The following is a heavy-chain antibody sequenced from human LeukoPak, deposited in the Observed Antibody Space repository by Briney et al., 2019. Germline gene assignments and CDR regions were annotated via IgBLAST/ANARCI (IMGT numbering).Heavy chain of an antibody. CDR3: ASSTGGGYYYYMDV. CDR1: GGSIRSYY. D-gene: IGHD3-16*01. V-gene: IGHV4-4*09. CDR2: IYTSGST. Sequence: SETLSLTCTVSGGSIRSYYWSWIRQPPGKGLEWIGYIYTSGSTNYNPSLKSRVTISVDTSKNQFSLKLSSVTAADTAVYYCASSTGGGYYYYMDVWGKGTTVTVSS. J-gene: IGHJ6*03.